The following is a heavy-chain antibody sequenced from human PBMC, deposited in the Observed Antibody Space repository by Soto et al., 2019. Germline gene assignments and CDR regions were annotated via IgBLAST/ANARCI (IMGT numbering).Heavy chain of an antibody. CDR3: ARRRIQPDGGYHGLDV. CDR1: GYIFTGFY. J-gene: IGHJ6*02. V-gene: IGHV1-2*02. Sequence: QVQLVQSGAEVKKPGSSVKVSCKTSGYIFTGFYIHWVRLAPGQRLEWMGWINPGSGGTNYAQKFQGRVTMTRDTSISTAYMELNSLRSDDSAVYYCARRRIQPDGGYHGLDVWGQGTTVTVSS. CDR2: INPGSGGT. D-gene: IGHD5-18*01.